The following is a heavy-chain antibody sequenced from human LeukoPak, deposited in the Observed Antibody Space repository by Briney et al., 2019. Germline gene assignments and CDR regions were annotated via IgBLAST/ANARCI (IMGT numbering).Heavy chain of an antibody. D-gene: IGHD6-13*01. CDR2: ISGDGGTT. CDR1: GFTFSSYA. V-gene: IGHV3-23*01. J-gene: IGHJ4*02. CDR3: AKSGSTWYDFFAF. Sequence: GGSLRLSCAASGFTFSSYAMSWVRQAPGKGLEGVSAISGDGGTTFYADSVKGGFTIYRENSNNTLYLQMSSLRADDTAVYYCAKSGSTWYDFFAFWGQGALVTVSS.